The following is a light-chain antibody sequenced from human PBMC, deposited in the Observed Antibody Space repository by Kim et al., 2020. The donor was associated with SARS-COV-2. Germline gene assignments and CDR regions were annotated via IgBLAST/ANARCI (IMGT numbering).Light chain of an antibody. CDR3: AAWDDSLSGLV. CDR1: SSNIGSNI. Sequence: GQRVTISCAGSSSNIGSNIVNWYQQVPGTAPKLLIYSNNQRPSGVPDRVSGSKSGTSASLAISGLQSEDEADYYCAAWDDSLSGLVFGGGTQLTVL. V-gene: IGLV1-44*01. J-gene: IGLJ2*01. CDR2: SNN.